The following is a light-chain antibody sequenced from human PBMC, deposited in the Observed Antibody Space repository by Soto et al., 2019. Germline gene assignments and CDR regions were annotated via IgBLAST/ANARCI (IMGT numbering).Light chain of an antibody. J-gene: IGKJ1*01. CDR1: QSISSY. CDR3: QQSYSTPRT. Sequence: DIHITHSPSSLSASVGDRVTITCRASQSISSYLNWYQQKPGKAPKLLIYAASSLQSGVPSRFSGSGSGTDSTLTISSLQPEDFATYYCQQSYSTPRTFGQGTKVDIK. CDR2: AAS. V-gene: IGKV1-39*01.